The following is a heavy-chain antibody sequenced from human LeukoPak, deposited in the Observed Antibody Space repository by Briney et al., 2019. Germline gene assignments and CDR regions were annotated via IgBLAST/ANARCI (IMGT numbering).Heavy chain of an antibody. J-gene: IGHJ6*03. CDR1: GGSISSGGYY. CDR3: ARMPGGGNYYYYYMDV. CDR2: IYYSGST. Sequence: PSQTLSLTCTVSGGSISSGGYYWSWIRQHPGKGLEWIGYIYYSGSTYYNPSLKSRVTISVDTSKNQFSLKLSSVTAADTAVYYCARMPGGGNYYYYYMDVWGKGTTVTASS. V-gene: IGHV4-31*03. D-gene: IGHD4-23*01.